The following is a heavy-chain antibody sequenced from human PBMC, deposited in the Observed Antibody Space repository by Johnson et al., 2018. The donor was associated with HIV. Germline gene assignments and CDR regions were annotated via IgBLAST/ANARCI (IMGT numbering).Heavy chain of an antibody. Sequence: QVQLVESGGGVVQPGGSLRLSCAASGFTFSSYWMSWVRQAPGKGLEWVAVISYDGSNKYYADSVKGRFTISRDNSKNTLYLQMNSLRAEDTAVYYGAREARVLWRLRLGELSFLPNLHAFDIWGQGTKVIVSS. CDR3: AREARVLWRLRLGELSFLPNLHAFDI. D-gene: IGHD3-16*02. CDR2: ISYDGSNK. CDR1: GFTFSSYW. J-gene: IGHJ3*02. V-gene: IGHV3-30-3*01.